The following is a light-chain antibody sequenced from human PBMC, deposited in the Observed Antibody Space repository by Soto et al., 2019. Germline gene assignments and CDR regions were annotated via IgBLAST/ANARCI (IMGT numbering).Light chain of an antibody. J-gene: IGKJ1*01. Sequence: EIVMTQSPATLSVSPRERATLSCRASQSVSSNLAWYQQKPGQAPRLLIYGASTRATGIPARFSGSGSGTEFTLTISSLLSEDFAVYYCQQYNIWPRTFGQGTKVETK. CDR1: QSVSSN. CDR2: GAS. V-gene: IGKV3-15*01. CDR3: QQYNIWPRT.